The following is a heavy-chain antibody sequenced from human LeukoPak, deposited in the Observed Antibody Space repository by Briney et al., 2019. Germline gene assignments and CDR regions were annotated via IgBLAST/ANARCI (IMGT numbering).Heavy chain of an antibody. Sequence: ASVKVSCKASGYTFSGYYMHWVRQAPGQGLEWMGWINPNSGGTNYAQKFQGRVTMTRDTSISTAYMELSRLRSDDTAVYYCARVPTVTTGYYYGMDVWGQGTTVTVSS. D-gene: IGHD4-17*01. CDR2: INPNSGGT. CDR1: GYTFSGYY. V-gene: IGHV1-2*02. J-gene: IGHJ6*02. CDR3: ARVPTVTTGYYYGMDV.